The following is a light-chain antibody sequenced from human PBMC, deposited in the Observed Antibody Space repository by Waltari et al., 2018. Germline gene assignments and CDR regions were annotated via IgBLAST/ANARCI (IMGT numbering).Light chain of an antibody. Sequence: DFVMTQSPDSLAVSLGERATINCKSSQSVLSRSTNKNYLAWYQQKPGQPPKLLIDWAATRQSGVPDRFSGGGSWTDFTLTISSLQAEDVAVYYCQHYYTTPPSFGQGTKVEI. CDR1: QSVLSRSTNKNY. CDR3: QHYYTTPPS. J-gene: IGKJ2*03. V-gene: IGKV4-1*01. CDR2: WAA.